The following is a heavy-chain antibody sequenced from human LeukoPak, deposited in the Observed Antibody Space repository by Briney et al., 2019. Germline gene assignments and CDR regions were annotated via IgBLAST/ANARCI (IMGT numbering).Heavy chain of an antibody. CDR1: EFTFDDYG. CDR3: AELGITMIGGV. J-gene: IGHJ6*04. CDR2: INRNGGST. D-gene: IGHD3-10*02. Sequence: RAGGSLRLSCAASEFTFDDYGMSWVRQAPGKGLEWVSGINRNGGSTGYADSVKGRFTISRDNAKNSLYLQMNSLRAEDTAVYYCAELGITMIGGVWGKGTTVTISS. V-gene: IGHV3-20*04.